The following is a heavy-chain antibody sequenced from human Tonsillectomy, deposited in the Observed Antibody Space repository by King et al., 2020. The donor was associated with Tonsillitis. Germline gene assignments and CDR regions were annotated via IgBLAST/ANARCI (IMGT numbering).Heavy chain of an antibody. CDR2: ISGSNSSI. J-gene: IGHJ4*02. Sequence: VQLVESGGGLVQPGGSLRLSCAASGFTFSNYNMNWVRQAPGKGLEWVAYISGSNSSIYYADSVKGRFTISRDNAKNSLYLQMNSLRADDTAVYYCARDAEMRIWLVDYWGQGTLVTVSS. V-gene: IGHV3-48*01. CDR1: GFTFSNYN. D-gene: IGHD6-19*01. CDR3: ARDAEMRIWLVDY.